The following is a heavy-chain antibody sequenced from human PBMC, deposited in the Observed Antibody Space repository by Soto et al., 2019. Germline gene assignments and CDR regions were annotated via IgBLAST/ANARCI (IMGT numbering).Heavy chain of an antibody. CDR2: IYPGDSDT. J-gene: IGHJ6*02. Sequence: LKISRRGAGDSSTSYWIGRVSQMPGKGLEWMGIIYPGDSDTRYSPSFPGQVTISADKSISTAYLQWSSLKASDTAMYYCARPVSSRDYYGMDVWGQGTTVTVSS. D-gene: IGHD2-2*01. CDR3: ARPVSSRDYYGMDV. CDR1: GDSSTSYW. V-gene: IGHV5-51*01.